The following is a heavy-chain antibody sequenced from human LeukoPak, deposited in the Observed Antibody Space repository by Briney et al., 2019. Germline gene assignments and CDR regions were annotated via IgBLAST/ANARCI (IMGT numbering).Heavy chain of an antibody. D-gene: IGHD4-23*01. CDR3: ARVLSRGGNSRGLAY. V-gene: IGHV3-21*01. CDR1: GLTFSNYS. Sequence: GGSLRLSCTASGLTFSNYSLNWVRQAPGKGLEWVSFISGSSSYIYYADSVKGRFTISRDNAKNSVYLQMNSLRDEDTALYYCARVLSRGGNSRGLAYWGQGTLVTVSS. J-gene: IGHJ4*02. CDR2: ISGSSSYI.